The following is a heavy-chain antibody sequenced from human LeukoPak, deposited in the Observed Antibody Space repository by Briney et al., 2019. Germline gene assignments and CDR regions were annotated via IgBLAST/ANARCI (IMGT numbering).Heavy chain of an antibody. Sequence: PGGSLRLSCAASGFTFNTHWMNWVRQAPGKGLQWVSYISSSGSTIYYADSVKGRFTISRDNAKNSLYLQMNSLRVEDTAVYYCARTSSGWWAPFDYWGQGTLVTVSS. CDR2: ISSSGSTI. CDR1: GFTFNTHW. V-gene: IGHV3-48*04. J-gene: IGHJ4*02. D-gene: IGHD6-19*01. CDR3: ARTSSGWWAPFDY.